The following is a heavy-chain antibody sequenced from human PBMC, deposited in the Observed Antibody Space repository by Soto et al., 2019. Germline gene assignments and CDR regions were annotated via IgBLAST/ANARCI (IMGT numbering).Heavy chain of an antibody. D-gene: IGHD1-26*01. J-gene: IGHJ5*02. V-gene: IGHV4-4*02. CDR3: ARGIVGATRA. CDR1: GGSISSSNW. CDR2: IYYSGSTT. Sequence: QVQLQESGPGLVKPSGTLSLTCAVSGGSISSSNWRSWVRQPPGKGLEWIGEIYYSGSTTNYNPSLKSRVTISVDGSKNEFSLNLSSVTAADTAVYYCARGIVGATRAWGQGTLVTVSS.